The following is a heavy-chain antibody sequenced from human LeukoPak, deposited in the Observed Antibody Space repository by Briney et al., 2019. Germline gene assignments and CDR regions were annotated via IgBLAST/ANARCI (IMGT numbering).Heavy chain of an antibody. V-gene: IGHV3-21*01. D-gene: IGHD5-24*01. Sequence: PGGSLRLSCAASGFTFSTYSINWVRQAPGKGLEWVSWISGSSDYISFADSVKGRFTIARDNAKKLVHLQMNSLRAEDTAVYYCARERDGYNYADYWGQGTLVTVSS. CDR2: ISGSSDYI. CDR3: ARERDGYNYADY. CDR1: GFTFSTYS. J-gene: IGHJ4*02.